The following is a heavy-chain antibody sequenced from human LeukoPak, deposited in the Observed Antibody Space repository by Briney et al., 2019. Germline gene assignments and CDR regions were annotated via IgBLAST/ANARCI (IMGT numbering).Heavy chain of an antibody. J-gene: IGHJ4*02. Sequence: SETLSLTCAVYGGSSSGSYWSWIRQPPGKGLEWIGEIDYSGGTNYHPSLKSRVTISLDRSKNHFSLNLTSVTAADTAVYYCARGRVKIDYYGSGHLDYWGQGTLVTVSS. CDR1: GGSSSGSY. V-gene: IGHV4-34*01. CDR2: IDYSGGT. CDR3: ARGRVKIDYYGSGHLDY. D-gene: IGHD3-10*01.